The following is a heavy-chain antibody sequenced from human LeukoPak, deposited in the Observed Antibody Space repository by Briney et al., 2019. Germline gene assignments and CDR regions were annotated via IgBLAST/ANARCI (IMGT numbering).Heavy chain of an antibody. V-gene: IGHV3-23*01. Sequence: GGSLRLSCAASGFTFSSYGMSWVRQAPGKGLEWVSAISGSGGSTYYADSVKGRFTISRDNAKNSLYLQMNSLRAEDTAVYYCAELGITMIGGVWGKRTTVTISS. CDR1: GFTFSSYG. CDR3: AELGITMIGGV. CDR2: ISGSGGST. J-gene: IGHJ6*04. D-gene: IGHD3-10*02.